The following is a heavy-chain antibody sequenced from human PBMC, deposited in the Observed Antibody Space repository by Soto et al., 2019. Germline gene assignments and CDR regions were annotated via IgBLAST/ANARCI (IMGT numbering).Heavy chain of an antibody. CDR2: IIPIFGTA. Sequence: QVQLVQSGAEVKKPGASVKVSCKASGGTFSSYAISWVRQAPGQGLEWMGGIIPIFGTANYAQKFQGRVTITAHESTSTAYMELTSLRSEDTAVYYCARDKVGYYDSSGYYRVSVPPDYYYGMDVWGQGTTVTVSS. D-gene: IGHD3-22*01. J-gene: IGHJ6*02. CDR1: GGTFSSYA. V-gene: IGHV1-69*01. CDR3: ARDKVGYYDSSGYYRVSVPPDYYYGMDV.